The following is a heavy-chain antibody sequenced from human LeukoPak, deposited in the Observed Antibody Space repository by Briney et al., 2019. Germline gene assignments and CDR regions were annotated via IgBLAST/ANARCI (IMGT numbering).Heavy chain of an antibody. CDR1: GITFSSYT. V-gene: IGHV3-21*01. Sequence: PGGSLRLSCAASGITFSSYTMNWVRQTPGKGLEWVSSISSSSSYIYYADSVKGRFTISRDNAKNSFYLQMNSLRAGDTAVYYCVREGSYYAFFDYWGRGTLVTVSS. J-gene: IGHJ4*02. CDR2: ISSSSSYI. D-gene: IGHD1-26*01. CDR3: VREGSYYAFFDY.